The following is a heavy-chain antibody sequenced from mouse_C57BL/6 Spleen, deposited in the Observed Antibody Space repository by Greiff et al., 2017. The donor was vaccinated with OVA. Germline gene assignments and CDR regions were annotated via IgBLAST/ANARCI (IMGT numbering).Heavy chain of an antibody. CDR3: ARYYGSSDWYFDV. CDR2: IDPEDGET. Sequence: HVKQSGAELVKPGASVKLSCTASGFNIKDYYMHWVKQRTEQGLEWIGRIDPEDGETKYAPKFQGKATITADTSSNTAYLQLSSLTSEDTAVYYCARYYGSSDWYFDVWGTGTTVTVSS. J-gene: IGHJ1*03. D-gene: IGHD1-1*01. CDR1: GFNIKDYY. V-gene: IGHV14-2*01.